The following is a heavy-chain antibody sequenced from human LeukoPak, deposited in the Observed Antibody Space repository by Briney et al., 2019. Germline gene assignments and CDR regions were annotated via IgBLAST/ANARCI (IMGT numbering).Heavy chain of an antibody. CDR2: IYASGST. CDR3: ARGYCGGDCSSYYYYYYYMDV. Sequence: SETLSLTCAVSGGSISSGGNYWSWIRQPAGKGLEYIGRIYASGSTNYNPSLKSRVTISVDTSKNQFSLKLSSVTAADTAVYYCARGYCGGDCSSYYYYYYYMDVWGKGTTVTISS. V-gene: IGHV4-61*02. D-gene: IGHD2-21*02. CDR1: GGSISSGGNY. J-gene: IGHJ6*03.